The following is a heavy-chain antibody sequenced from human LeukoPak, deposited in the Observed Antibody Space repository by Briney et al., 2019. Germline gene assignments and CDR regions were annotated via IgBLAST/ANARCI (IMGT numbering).Heavy chain of an antibody. CDR3: STDLLARGITSFEP. CDR2: FDPEDGET. V-gene: IGHV1-24*01. CDR1: GDTLSKFS. D-gene: IGHD3-16*01. Sequence: ASVKVSCKVSGDTLSKFSMHWVRQAPGKGLEWIGGFDPEDGETIYAQKFQGRVTMNEDTSTNTAYMELRSLRSDDTAVYYCSTDLLARGITSFEPWGQGTLVTVSS. J-gene: IGHJ5*02.